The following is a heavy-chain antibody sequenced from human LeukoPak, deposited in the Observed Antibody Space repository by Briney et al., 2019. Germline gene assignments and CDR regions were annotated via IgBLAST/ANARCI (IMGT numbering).Heavy chain of an antibody. CDR3: ARSYDSSGYYYPLDY. J-gene: IGHJ4*02. Sequence: ASVKVSCKASGGTFSSYAISWVRQAPGQGLERMGGIIPIFGTANYAQKFQGRVTITADKSTSTAYMELSSLRSEDTAVYYCARSYDSSGYYYPLDYWGQGTLVTVSS. CDR2: IIPIFGTA. V-gene: IGHV1-69*06. CDR1: GGTFSSYA. D-gene: IGHD3-22*01.